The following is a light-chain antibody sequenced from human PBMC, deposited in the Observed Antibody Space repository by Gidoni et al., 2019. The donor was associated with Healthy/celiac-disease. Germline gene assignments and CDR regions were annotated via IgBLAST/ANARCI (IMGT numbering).Light chain of an antibody. Sequence: IHMVQSPSTLSASVGDRVTITCRASQSISSWLAWYQQKPGKAPKLLIYKATSVESGVPSRFSGGGSGTEFTLTISSLQPDGFATYYCQQYNSYSRTFGQGTKVEIK. CDR2: KAT. V-gene: IGKV1-5*03. CDR1: QSISSW. J-gene: IGKJ1*01. CDR3: QQYNSYSRT.